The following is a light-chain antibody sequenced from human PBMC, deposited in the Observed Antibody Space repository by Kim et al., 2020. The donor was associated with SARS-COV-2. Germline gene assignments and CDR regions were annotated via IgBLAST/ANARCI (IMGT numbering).Light chain of an antibody. CDR1: GSNIGAGYD. CDR3: QSYDSSLSGYYV. Sequence: VPISCAGSGSNIGAGYDVHWYQQLPGTAPKLLIYGNSNRPSGVPDRFSGSKSGTSASLAITGLQAEDEADYYCQSYDSSLSGYYVFGTGTKVTVL. J-gene: IGLJ1*01. V-gene: IGLV1-40*01. CDR2: GNS.